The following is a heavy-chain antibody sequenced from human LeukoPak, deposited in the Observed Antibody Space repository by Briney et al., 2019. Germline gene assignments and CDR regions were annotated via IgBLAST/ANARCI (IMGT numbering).Heavy chain of an antibody. CDR1: GFSFSSYW. CDR3: ARPETQYSSGLDGFDI. D-gene: IGHD6-19*01. V-gene: IGHV3-74*01. Sequence: GGSLRLSCVASGFSFSSYWMHWVRQAPGKGLVWVSRINSDGSRTTYADSVKGRFTISGDNAKNTLYLQMNSLRTEDTAVYYCARPETQYSSGLDGFDIWGQGTMVTVSS. J-gene: IGHJ3*02. CDR2: INSDGSRT.